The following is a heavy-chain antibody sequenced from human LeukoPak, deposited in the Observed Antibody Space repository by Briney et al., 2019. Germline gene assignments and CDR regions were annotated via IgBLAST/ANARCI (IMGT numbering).Heavy chain of an antibody. Sequence: ASVKVSCKVSGYTLTDLSMHWVRQAPGKGPEWMGGFDPEDGKTIYAQKFQVRVIMTEDPSTDTAYMELSSLRSEDTAVYYCAKTKSSYYDGSGYYYDYWGQGTLVTVSS. J-gene: IGHJ4*02. CDR1: GYTLTDLS. D-gene: IGHD3-22*01. CDR3: AKTKSSYYDGSGYYYDY. CDR2: FDPEDGKT. V-gene: IGHV1-24*01.